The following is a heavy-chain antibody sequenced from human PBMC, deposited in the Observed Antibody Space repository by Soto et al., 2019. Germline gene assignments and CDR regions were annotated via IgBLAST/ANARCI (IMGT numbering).Heavy chain of an antibody. CDR3: ARTTAVPNTLRSRYFFDY. V-gene: IGHV4-61*01. CDR1: GGSVSNKTYY. Sequence: SETLSLTCSVSGGSVSNKTYYWSWIRQPPGKRLEGIGYVYYSGTTNYNPSLKSRVTISVDLSKNQFSLRLSSVTTADTALYYCARTTAVPNTLRSRYFFDYWGQGTLVTVSS. J-gene: IGHJ4*02. CDR2: VYYSGTT. D-gene: IGHD4-17*01.